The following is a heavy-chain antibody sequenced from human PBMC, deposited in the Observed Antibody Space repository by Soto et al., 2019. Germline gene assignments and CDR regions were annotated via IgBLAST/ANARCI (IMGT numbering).Heavy chain of an antibody. J-gene: IGHJ6*02. D-gene: IGHD1-26*01. Sequence: GGSLRLSCAASGFTVSTYNMIWVRQAPVKGLEWVSVTYSGGSTQYADSVKGRFTVSRDNSKNTLYLQMSSLRDEDTAVYYCARKLSGAVQGWAYGMDVWGRGTTVTVSS. CDR1: GFTVSTYN. CDR3: ARKLSGAVQGWAYGMDV. V-gene: IGHV3-53*01. CDR2: TYSGGST.